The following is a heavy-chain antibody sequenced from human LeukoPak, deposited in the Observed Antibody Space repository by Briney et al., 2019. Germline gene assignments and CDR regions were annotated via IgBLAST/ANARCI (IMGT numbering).Heavy chain of an antibody. V-gene: IGHV3-74*01. D-gene: IGHD3-22*01. Sequence: PGGSLRLSCAASGFTFSSYWMHWVRQAPGKGLVWVSRINSDGSSTSYADSVKGRFTISRDNAKNTLYLQLNSLRAEDTAVYYCARDPYDSSVFDIWGQGTMVTVSS. CDR2: INSDGSST. CDR1: GFTFSSYW. J-gene: IGHJ3*02. CDR3: ARDPYDSSVFDI.